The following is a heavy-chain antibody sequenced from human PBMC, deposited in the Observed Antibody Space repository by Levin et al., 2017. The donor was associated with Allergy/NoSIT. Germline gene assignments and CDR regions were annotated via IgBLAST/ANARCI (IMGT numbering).Heavy chain of an antibody. V-gene: IGHV4-59*01. CDR2: FYHSGGT. D-gene: IGHD6-13*01. CDR3: ARSYSSSWYQSFAF. Sequence: SQTLSLTCTVSGGSISSYYYNWIRQPPGKGLEWIGYFYHSGGTNYNPSFKSRVTIAIDTSKNQFSLRLSSVTAADPAVYYCARSYSSSWYQSFAFWGRGALVTVSS. J-gene: IGHJ4*02. CDR1: GGSISSYY.